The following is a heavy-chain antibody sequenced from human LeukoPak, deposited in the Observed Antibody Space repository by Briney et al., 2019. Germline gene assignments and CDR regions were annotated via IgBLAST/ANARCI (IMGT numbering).Heavy chain of an antibody. CDR3: ASVFGVVTRPYYYYGMDV. D-gene: IGHD3-3*01. CDR1: GYTFTSYG. J-gene: IGHJ6*02. Sequence: ASVKVSCKASGYTFTSYGISWVRQAPGQGLEWMGWISAYNGNTNYAQKLQGRVTMTTDTSTSTAYMELRSLRSDDTAVYYCASVFGVVTRPYYYYGMDVWGQGTTVTVS. CDR2: ISAYNGNT. V-gene: IGHV1-18*01.